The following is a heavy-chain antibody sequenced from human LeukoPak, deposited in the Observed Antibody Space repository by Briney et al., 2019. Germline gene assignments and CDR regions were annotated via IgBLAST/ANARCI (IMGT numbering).Heavy chain of an antibody. CDR3: ARTPIRFLEYFDY. Sequence: SETLSLTCAVYGGSFSGYYWSWIRQPPGKGLEWIGEINHSGSTNYNPSLKSRVTISVDTSKNQFSLKLSSVTAADTAVYYCARTPIRFLEYFDYWGQGTLVTVSS. D-gene: IGHD3-3*01. V-gene: IGHV4-34*01. J-gene: IGHJ4*02. CDR1: GGSFSGYY. CDR2: INHSGST.